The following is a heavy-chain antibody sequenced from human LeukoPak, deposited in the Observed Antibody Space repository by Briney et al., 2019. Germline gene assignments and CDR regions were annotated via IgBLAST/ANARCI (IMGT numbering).Heavy chain of an antibody. CDR1: GYTFTSYG. V-gene: IGHV1-18*01. CDR2: ISAYNGNT. D-gene: IGHD3-9*01. Sequence: ASVKVSCKASGYTFTSYGISWVRQAPGQGLEWVGWISAYNGNTNYAQKLQGRVTMTTDTSTSTAYMELRSLRSDDTAVYYCARDPYYDILTSPKGPYDYWGQGTLVTVSS. CDR3: ARDPYYDILTSPKGPYDY. J-gene: IGHJ4*02.